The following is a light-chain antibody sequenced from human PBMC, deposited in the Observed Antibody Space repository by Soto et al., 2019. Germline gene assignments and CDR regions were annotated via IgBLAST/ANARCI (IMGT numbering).Light chain of an antibody. CDR1: QSVAKNY. CDR2: GPS. J-gene: IGKJ1*01. Sequence: EIVLTQSPGTLSLSPGERATLSCRASQSVAKNYLAWYQQKPGQAPRLLIYGPSSRATGIPDRFSGSGSGTDCTLTISRLEPEDFAVYYCHQYASYPQTFGQGTKVEIK. V-gene: IGKV3-20*01. CDR3: HQYASYPQT.